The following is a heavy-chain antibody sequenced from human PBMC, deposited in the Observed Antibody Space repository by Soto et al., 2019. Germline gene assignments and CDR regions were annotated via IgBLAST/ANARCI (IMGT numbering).Heavy chain of an antibody. CDR2: IFLNDEK. D-gene: IGHD2-15*01. CDR3: ARILGYCSGGSCYFNAFDI. Sequence: SGPTLVNPTETLTLTCTVSGFSLSNARMGVSWIRQPPGKALEWLAHIFLNDEKSYSTSLKSRLTISKDTSKSQVVLTMTNMDPVDTATYYCARILGYCSGGSCYFNAFDIWGQGTMVTVSS. CDR1: GFSLSNARMG. J-gene: IGHJ3*02. V-gene: IGHV2-26*01.